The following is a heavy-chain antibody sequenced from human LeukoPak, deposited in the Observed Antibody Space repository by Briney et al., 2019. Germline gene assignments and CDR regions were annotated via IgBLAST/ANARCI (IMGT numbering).Heavy chain of an antibody. V-gene: IGHV4-59*01. CDR1: GGSISSYY. J-gene: IGHJ4*02. Sequence: KPSETLSLTCTVSGGSISSYYWSWIRQPPGKGLEGIGYIYYSGSTNYNPSLKSRVTISVDTSKNQFSLKLSSVTAADTAVYYCARGAPGYDSSGYIGDYWGQGTLVTVSS. CDR2: IYYSGST. D-gene: IGHD3-22*01. CDR3: ARGAPGYDSSGYIGDY.